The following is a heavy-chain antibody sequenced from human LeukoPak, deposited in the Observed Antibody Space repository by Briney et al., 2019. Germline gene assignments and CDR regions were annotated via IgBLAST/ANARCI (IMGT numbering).Heavy chain of an antibody. CDR3: ARGGFYCGGDCYVDY. Sequence: SETLTLTCADKGEPFSPYYWTWIRQPPGKGLEWIGEINHSGSTNCNPSLKSRVTISVDTSKNQFSLRLSSVTAADTAVHYCARGGFYCGGDCYVDYWGQGTLVTVSS. J-gene: IGHJ4*02. CDR2: INHSGST. D-gene: IGHD2-21*02. V-gene: IGHV4-34*01. CDR1: GEPFSPYY.